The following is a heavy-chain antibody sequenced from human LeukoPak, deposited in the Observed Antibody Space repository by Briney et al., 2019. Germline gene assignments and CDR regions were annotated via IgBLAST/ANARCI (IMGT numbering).Heavy chain of an antibody. J-gene: IGHJ4*02. V-gene: IGHV3-23*01. CDR1: GFTFSSYA. Sequence: GGSLRLSCAASGFTFSSYAMTWVRQAPGKGLEWVSGISASASGGITYYADSVKGRFTISRDNSKNTLYLQMNSLRAEDTAVYYRSKDFRYSSGWGQGTLVTVSS. CDR2: ISASASGGIT. CDR3: SKDFRYSSG. D-gene: IGHD5-18*01.